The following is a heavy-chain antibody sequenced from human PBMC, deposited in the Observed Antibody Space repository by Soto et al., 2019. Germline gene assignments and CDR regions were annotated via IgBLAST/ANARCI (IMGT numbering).Heavy chain of an antibody. V-gene: IGHV3-30*18. CDR3: AKGGQVVVTARCDY. D-gene: IGHD2-21*02. CDR2: ISYDGSYK. J-gene: IGHJ4*02. Sequence: PGGSLRLSCAASGFNFSTYGMHWVCQAPGKGLEWVAVISYDGSYKYYADSVKGRFTISRDNSKNTLYVQMNTLRAEDTAVYYCAKGGQVVVTARCDYWGPGTLVTVSS. CDR1: GFNFSTYG.